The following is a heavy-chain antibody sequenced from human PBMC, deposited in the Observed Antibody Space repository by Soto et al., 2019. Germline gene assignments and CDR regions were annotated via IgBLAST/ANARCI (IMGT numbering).Heavy chain of an antibody. D-gene: IGHD4-17*01. J-gene: IGHJ6*02. CDR2: ISGSGGST. V-gene: IGHV3-23*01. Sequence: PGGSLRLSCAASGFTFSSYAMSWVRQAPGKGLEWVSAISGSGGSTYYADSVKGRFTISRDNSKNTLYLQMNSLRAEDTAVYYCAKLGDYAWFDFYGMDVWGQGTTVTVSS. CDR1: GFTFSSYA. CDR3: AKLGDYAWFDFYGMDV.